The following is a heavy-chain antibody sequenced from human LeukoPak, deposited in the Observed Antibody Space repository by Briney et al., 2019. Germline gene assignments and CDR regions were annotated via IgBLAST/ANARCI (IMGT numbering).Heavy chain of an antibody. CDR3: ARDPAPGYFDF. CDR1: GGSISSYY. V-gene: IGHV4-59*01. J-gene: IGHJ4*02. Sequence: SETLSLTCTVSGGSISSYYWSWIRQPPGKGLEWIGYIYHSGSTNYNPSPESRVTLSVDTSKNQFSLKLSSVNAADTAVYYCARDPAPGYFDFWGQGSLVTVSS. CDR2: IYHSGST.